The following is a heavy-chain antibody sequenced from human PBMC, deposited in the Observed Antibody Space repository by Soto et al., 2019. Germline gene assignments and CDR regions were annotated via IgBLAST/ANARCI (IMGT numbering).Heavy chain of an antibody. CDR3: AREPMVRAAHGFDI. Sequence: QVQLVQSGAEVKKPGASVKVSCKASGYTFTGHYMHWVRQAPGQGLEWMGWINPNSVGTNYAQKFQGRVTMTRDTSISTAYMELSRLRSDDTALYYCAREPMVRAAHGFDIWGQGTMVTVSS. CDR1: GYTFTGHY. J-gene: IGHJ3*02. CDR2: INPNSVGT. D-gene: IGHD3-10*01. V-gene: IGHV1-2*02.